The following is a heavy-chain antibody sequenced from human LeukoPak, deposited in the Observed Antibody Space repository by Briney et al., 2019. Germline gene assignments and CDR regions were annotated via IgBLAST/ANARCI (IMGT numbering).Heavy chain of an antibody. CDR2: ISYDGSNK. CDR1: GFTFSSYG. D-gene: IGHD5-18*01. CDR3: AKDGGYSYGYDY. Sequence: GRSLRLSCAASGFTFSSYGMHWVCQAPGKGLEWVAVISYDGSNKYYADSVKGRFTISRDNSKNTLYLQMNSLRAEDTAVYYCAKDGGYSYGYDYWGQGTLVTVSS. J-gene: IGHJ4*02. V-gene: IGHV3-30*18.